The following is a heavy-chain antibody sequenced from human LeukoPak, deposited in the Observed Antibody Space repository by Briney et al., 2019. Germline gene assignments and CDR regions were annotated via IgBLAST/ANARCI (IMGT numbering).Heavy chain of an antibody. J-gene: IGHJ4*02. D-gene: IGHD6-19*01. V-gene: IGHV4-39*01. CDR3: ASERRYSSGRWDYYFDY. CDR2: IYYSGST. CDR1: GGSISSSSYY. Sequence: SETLSLTCTVSGGSISSSSYYWGWIRQPPGKGLEWIGSIYYSGSTYYNPSLKSRVTISVDTSKNQFSLKLSSVTAADTAVYYCASERRYSSGRWDYYFDYWGQGTLVTVSS.